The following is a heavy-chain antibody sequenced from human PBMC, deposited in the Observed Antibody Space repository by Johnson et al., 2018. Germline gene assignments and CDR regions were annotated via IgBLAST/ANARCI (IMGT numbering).Heavy chain of an antibody. V-gene: IGHV3-21*01. CDR1: GFTFITYT. CDR3: ARDLPHYYDNGGYPQRFDF. Sequence: EVQLVESGGGLVKPGGSLRLSCAASGFTFITYTMNWVRQAPGKGLEWVSSITSSSSYIYYADSVKGRFTVSRDNAKNSLYLEMNSLRAEDSAVYYCARDLPHYYDNGGYPQRFDFWGQGTLVTVSS. J-gene: IGHJ4*02. CDR2: ITSSSSYI. D-gene: IGHD3-22*01.